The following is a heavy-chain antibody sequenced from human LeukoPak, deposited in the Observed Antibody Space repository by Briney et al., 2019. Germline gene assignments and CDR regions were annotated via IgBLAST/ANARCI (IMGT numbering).Heavy chain of an antibody. Sequence: GGSLRLSCAASGFTFSSYSMNWVRQAPGKGLEWVSSISSSSSYIYYADSVKGRFTISRDNAKNSLYLQMNSLRAEDTAVYYCARIVGIQLWLQENWFDPWGQGTLVTVSS. D-gene: IGHD5-18*01. J-gene: IGHJ5*02. CDR3: ARIVGIQLWLQENWFDP. V-gene: IGHV3-21*01. CDR1: GFTFSSYS. CDR2: ISSSSSYI.